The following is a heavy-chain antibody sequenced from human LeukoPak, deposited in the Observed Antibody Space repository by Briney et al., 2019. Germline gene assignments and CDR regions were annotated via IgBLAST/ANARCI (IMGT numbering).Heavy chain of an antibody. CDR2: INGGNGNT. CDR1: GYTFTSYA. Sequence: GASVKVSCKASGYTFTSYAMHWVRQAPGQRLEWMGWINGGNGNTKYSQKLQGRLTITRDTPANTAYMELSSLRSEDTAVYYCARNGRITIVRGPSETNWFDPWGQGTLVTVSS. D-gene: IGHD3-10*01. J-gene: IGHJ5*02. V-gene: IGHV1-3*01. CDR3: ARNGRITIVRGPSETNWFDP.